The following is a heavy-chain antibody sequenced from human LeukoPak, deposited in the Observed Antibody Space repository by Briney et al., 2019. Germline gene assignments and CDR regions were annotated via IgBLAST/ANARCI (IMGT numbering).Heavy chain of an antibody. J-gene: IGHJ4*02. Sequence: GGSLRLSCAASGFTFDDYGLSWVRQAPGKGLEWVSAISGSGGSTYYADSVKGRFTISRDNSKNTLYLQMNSLRAEDTAVYYCAKVKIIAAAGTPTDYWGQGTLVTVSS. V-gene: IGHV3-23*01. D-gene: IGHD6-13*01. CDR1: GFTFDDYG. CDR2: ISGSGGST. CDR3: AKVKIIAAAGTPTDY.